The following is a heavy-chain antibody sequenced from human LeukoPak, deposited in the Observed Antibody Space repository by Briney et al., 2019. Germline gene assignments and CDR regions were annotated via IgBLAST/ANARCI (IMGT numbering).Heavy chain of an antibody. CDR1: GFTFSSNW. CDR2: INRAGSGP. CDR3: ARDLSYGMDV. V-gene: IGHV3-74*01. J-gene: IGHJ6*04. Sequence: GGSLRLSCAASGFTFSSNWMHWVRQAPGKGLVWVSRINRAGSGPTYADSAKGRFPISRDNAKSTLYLQMNSPRAEDTAVYYCARDLSYGMDVWGEGTTVSASS.